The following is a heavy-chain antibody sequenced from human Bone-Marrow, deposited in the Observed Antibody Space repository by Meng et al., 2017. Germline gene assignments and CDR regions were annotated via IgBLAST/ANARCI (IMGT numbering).Heavy chain of an antibody. D-gene: IGHD3-10*01. V-gene: IGHV4-31*01. J-gene: IGHJ5*02. CDR3: ARANVNYGVVDP. Sequence: QWHVQESGPGLVQPSPTLSLTCTVSGGSISSGGYYWSWIRQHPGKGLEWIGYIYYSGSTYYNPSLKSLVTISVDTSKNQFSLKLSSVTAADTAVYYCARANVNYGVVDPWGQGTLVTVSS. CDR2: IYYSGST. CDR1: GGSISSGGYY.